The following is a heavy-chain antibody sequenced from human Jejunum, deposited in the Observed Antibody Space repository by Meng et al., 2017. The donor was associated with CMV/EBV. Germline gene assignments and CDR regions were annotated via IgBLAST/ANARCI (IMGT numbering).Heavy chain of an antibody. V-gene: IGHV4-39*07. J-gene: IGHJ4*02. CDR3: ARDSDYGSNSATYFDS. D-gene: IGHD4-17*01. Sequence: DSITSSSSYWGWIRQPPGKQLEWIGIIWYSGETFIHSLKSRVTISRDTSKNQFFLNLRSVTAADTAVYYCARDSDYGSNSATYFDSWGQGTLVTVSS. CDR1: DSITSSSSY. CDR2: IWYSGET.